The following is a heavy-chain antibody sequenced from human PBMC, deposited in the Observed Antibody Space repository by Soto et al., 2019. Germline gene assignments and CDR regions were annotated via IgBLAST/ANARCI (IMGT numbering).Heavy chain of an antibody. CDR2: ISSSSSTI. CDR3: AREGGSLNWFDP. V-gene: IGHV3-48*02. J-gene: IGHJ5*02. CDR1: GCTFSSYI. Sequence: PGGSLRLSFAASGCTFSSYIMNCVRQAPGKGLEWVSYISSSSSTIYYADSVKGRFTISRDNAKNSLYLQMNSLRDEDTAVYYCAREGGSLNWFDPWGQGTLVTVSS. D-gene: IGHD1-26*01.